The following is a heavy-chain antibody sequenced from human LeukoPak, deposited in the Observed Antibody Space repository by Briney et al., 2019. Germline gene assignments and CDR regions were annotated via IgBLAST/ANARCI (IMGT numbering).Heavy chain of an antibody. Sequence: PSETLSLTCAAYGGSFSGYYWSWIRQPPGKGLEWIGEINHSGSTNYNPSLKSRVTISVDTSKNQFSLKLSSVTAADTAVYYCARASHGWYFDLWGRGTLVTVSS. CDR1: GGSFSGYY. V-gene: IGHV4-34*01. J-gene: IGHJ2*01. D-gene: IGHD6-6*01. CDR2: INHSGST. CDR3: ARASHGWYFDL.